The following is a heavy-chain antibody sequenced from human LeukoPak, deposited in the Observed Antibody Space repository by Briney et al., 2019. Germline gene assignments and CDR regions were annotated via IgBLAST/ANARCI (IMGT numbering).Heavy chain of an antibody. CDR2: IYYSGST. J-gene: IGHJ4*02. Sequence: SETLSLTCTVSGGSISSYYWSWIRQPPGKGLEWIGCIYYSGSTNYNPSLKSRVTISVDTSKNQFSLKLSSVTAADTAVYYCAAQICRRGVITYWGQGTLVTVSS. D-gene: IGHD3-10*01. V-gene: IGHV4-59*01. CDR3: AAQICRRGVITY. CDR1: GGSISSYY.